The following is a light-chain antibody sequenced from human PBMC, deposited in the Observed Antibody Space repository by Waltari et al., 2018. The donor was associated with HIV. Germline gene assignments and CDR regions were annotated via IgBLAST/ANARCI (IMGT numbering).Light chain of an antibody. CDR1: QSVSSN. V-gene: IGKV3-15*01. CDR2: GAS. J-gene: IGKJ3*01. Sequence: EIVMTQSPATLSVSPGERATPSSRASQSVSSNLAWYQQKPGQAPRLLVFGASTRATGSPARFSGSGSGTEFTLTISSLQSEDFAVYYCQQYNNWPPEITFGPGTKVDIK. CDR3: QQYNNWPPEIT.